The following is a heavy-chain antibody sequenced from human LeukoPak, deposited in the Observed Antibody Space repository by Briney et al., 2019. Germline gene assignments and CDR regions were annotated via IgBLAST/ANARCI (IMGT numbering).Heavy chain of an antibody. V-gene: IGHV3-21*01. D-gene: IGHD3-22*01. Sequence: PGGSLRLSCAASGFTFSSYSMNWVRQAPGKGLEWVSSISSSSSYIYYADSVKGRFTISRDNAKNSLYLQMNSLRAEDTAVYYCARERGVYYDSTEIDHWGQGTLVTVSS. CDR3: ARERGVYYDSTEIDH. CDR1: GFTFSSYS. CDR2: ISSSSSYI. J-gene: IGHJ4*02.